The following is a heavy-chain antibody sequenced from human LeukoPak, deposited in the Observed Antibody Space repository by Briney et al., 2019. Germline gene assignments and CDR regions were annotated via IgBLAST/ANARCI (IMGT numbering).Heavy chain of an antibody. CDR3: ARVPLRFLEPFDY. Sequence: PSETLSFTCSISGWSLKDYYWSWVRQPPGKGLEWIGEIGGRTGITNYNPSLKSRATLSLDTSENHFSLTLHSMTAADTAIYYCARVPLRFLEPFDYWGQGTLVTVSS. J-gene: IGHJ4*02. D-gene: IGHD3-3*01. CDR2: IGGRTGIT. CDR1: GWSLKDYY. V-gene: IGHV4-34*01.